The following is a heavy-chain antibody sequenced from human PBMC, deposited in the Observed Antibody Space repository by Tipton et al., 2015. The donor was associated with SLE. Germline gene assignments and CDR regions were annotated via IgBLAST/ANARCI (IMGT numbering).Heavy chain of an antibody. Sequence: SLRLSCAASGFIFSDYSMNWVRQAPGKGLEWVSSISDRSSYIYYAYSVKGRCTITRDNSKNTLYLQMNSLRAEDTVVYYCARDGGRLSGGNYYYYYYMDVWGEGTTVTVSS. CDR3: ARDGGRLSGGNYYYYYYMDV. CDR1: GFIFSDYS. D-gene: IGHD3-16*01. V-gene: IGHV3-21*01. CDR2: ISDRSSYI. J-gene: IGHJ6*03.